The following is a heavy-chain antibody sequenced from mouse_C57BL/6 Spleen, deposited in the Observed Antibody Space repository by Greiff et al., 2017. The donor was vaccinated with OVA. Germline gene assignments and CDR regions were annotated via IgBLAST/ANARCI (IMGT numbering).Heavy chain of an antibody. CDR1: GFTFSSYT. CDR3: AREEGSFAY. V-gene: IGHV5-9*01. CDR2: ISGGGGNT. Sequence: EVQLVESGGGLVKPGGSLKLSCAASGFTFSSYTMSWVRQTPEKRLEWVATISGGGGNTYYPDSVKGRFTISRDNAKNTLYLQMSSLRSEDTALYYCAREEGSFAYWGQGTLVTVSA. J-gene: IGHJ3*01.